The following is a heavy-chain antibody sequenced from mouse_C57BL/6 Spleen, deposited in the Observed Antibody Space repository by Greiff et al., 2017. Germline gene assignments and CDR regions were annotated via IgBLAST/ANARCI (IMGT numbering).Heavy chain of an antibody. V-gene: IGHV1-26*01. D-gene: IGHD2-10*01. J-gene: IGHJ2*01. Sequence: EVQLQQSGPELVKPGASVKISCKASGYTFTDYYMNWVKQSHGKSLEWIGDINPNNGGTSYNQKFKGKATLTVDKSSSTAYMALRSLTSEDSAVYYCARGAYYGNYGGYWGQGTTLTVSS. CDR2: INPNNGGT. CDR3: ARGAYYGNYGGY. CDR1: GYTFTDYY.